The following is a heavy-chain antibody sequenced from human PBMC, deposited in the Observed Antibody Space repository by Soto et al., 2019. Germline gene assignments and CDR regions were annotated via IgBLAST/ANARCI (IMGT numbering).Heavy chain of an antibody. CDR1: GGSISSGDYY. D-gene: IGHD2-2*01. J-gene: IGHJ4*02. V-gene: IGHV4-30-4*01. Sequence: PSETLSLTCTVSGGSISSGDYYWSWIRQPPGKGLEWIGYIYYSGSTYYNPSLKSRVTISVDTSKNQFSLKLSSVTAADTAVYYCARDRGGGYCSSTSCERFFDYWGQGTLVTVSS. CDR3: ARDRGGGYCSSTSCERFFDY. CDR2: IYYSGST.